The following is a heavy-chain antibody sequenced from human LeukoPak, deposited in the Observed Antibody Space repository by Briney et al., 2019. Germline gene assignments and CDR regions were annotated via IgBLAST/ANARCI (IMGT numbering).Heavy chain of an antibody. J-gene: IGHJ6*02. Sequence: PSQTLSLTCAVSGGSISSGGYSWSWIRQPPGKGLEWIGEINHSGSTNYNPSLKSRVTISVDTSKNQFSLKLSSVTAADTAVYYCARDRRGRGYSPMDVWGQGTTVTVSS. D-gene: IGHD5-18*01. CDR2: INHSGST. V-gene: IGHV4-30-2*01. CDR1: GGSISSGGYS. CDR3: ARDRRGRGYSPMDV.